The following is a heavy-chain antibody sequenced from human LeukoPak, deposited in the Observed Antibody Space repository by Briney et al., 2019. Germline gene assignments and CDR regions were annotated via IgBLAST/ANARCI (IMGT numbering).Heavy chain of an antibody. V-gene: IGHV3-9*01. Sequence: GGSLRLSCAASGFTFDDYAMHWVRQAPGKGLEWVSGISWNSGSIGYADSVKGRFTISRDNAKNSLYLQMNSLRAEDTASYYCAKDRFSSSWYYFDYWGQGTLVTVSS. CDR2: ISWNSGSI. CDR1: GFTFDDYA. D-gene: IGHD6-13*01. J-gene: IGHJ4*02. CDR3: AKDRFSSSWYYFDY.